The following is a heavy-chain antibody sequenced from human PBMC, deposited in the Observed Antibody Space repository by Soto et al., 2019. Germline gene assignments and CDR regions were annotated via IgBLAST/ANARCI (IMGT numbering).Heavy chain of an antibody. CDR2: INHSGST. CDR3: ARLYYDFWSGTPCGMDV. Sequence: SETLSLTCAVYGGSFSGYYWSWIRQPPGKGLEWIGEINHSGSTNYNPSLKSRVTISVDTSKNQFSLKLSSVTAADTAVYDCARLYYDFWSGTPCGMDVWGQGTTVTVSS. V-gene: IGHV4-34*01. CDR1: GGSFSGYY. J-gene: IGHJ6*02. D-gene: IGHD3-3*01.